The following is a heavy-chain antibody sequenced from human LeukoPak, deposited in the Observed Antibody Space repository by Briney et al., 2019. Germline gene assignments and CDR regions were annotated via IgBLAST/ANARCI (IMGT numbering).Heavy chain of an antibody. V-gene: IGHV4-39*07. CDR1: GGSSSSYS. J-gene: IGHJ4*02. CDR2: YSHTGST. CDR3: ARHKVGDFYNSSDY. Sequence: SETLSLTCIVSGGSSSSYSWGWIRQPPGKGLEWIGSYSHTGSTYYNPSLKSRVTISVDTSKNRISLKLSSVTAADTAVYYCARHKVGDFYNSSDYWGQGTLVTVSS. D-gene: IGHD2-21*02.